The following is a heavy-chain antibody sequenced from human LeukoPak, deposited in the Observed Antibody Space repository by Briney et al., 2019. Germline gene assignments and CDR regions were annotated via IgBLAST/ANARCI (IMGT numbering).Heavy chain of an antibody. Sequence: GGSLRLSCAASGFTVSSNYMSWVRQAPGKGLEWVSVIYSGGSTYYADSVKGRFTISRDNSKNTLYLQMNSLRAEDTAVYYCAKVATTAISHFDYWGQGTLVTVSS. CDR1: GFTVSSNY. V-gene: IGHV3-53*01. D-gene: IGHD4-17*01. J-gene: IGHJ4*02. CDR2: IYSGGST. CDR3: AKVATTAISHFDY.